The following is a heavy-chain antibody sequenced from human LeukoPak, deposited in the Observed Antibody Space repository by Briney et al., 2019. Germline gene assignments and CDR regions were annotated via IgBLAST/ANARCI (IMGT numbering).Heavy chain of an antibody. Sequence: PGGSLRLSCAASGFTFSNYWMHWVRQAPGKGLVWVSRINSDGINTSYADSVKGRFTISRDNAKNTLNLQMNSLRAEDTAVYYCAKDSAVAGFYYFDYWGQGTLVTVSS. CDR3: AKDSAVAGFYYFDY. CDR1: GFTFSNYW. V-gene: IGHV3-74*01. D-gene: IGHD6-19*01. J-gene: IGHJ4*02. CDR2: INSDGINT.